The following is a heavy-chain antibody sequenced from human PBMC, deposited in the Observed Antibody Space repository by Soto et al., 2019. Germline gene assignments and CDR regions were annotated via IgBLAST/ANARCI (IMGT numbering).Heavy chain of an antibody. CDR2: INHSGST. CDR3: ARSSAVTPPNNWFVP. V-gene: IGHV4-34*01. CDR1: GGSFSGYY. Sequence: PSETLSLTCAVYGGSFSGYYWSWIRQPPGKGLEWIGEINHSGSTNYNPSLKSRVTISVDTSKNQFSLKLSSVTAADTAVYYCARSSAVTPPNNWFVPWGQGTLVTV. D-gene: IGHD4-17*01. J-gene: IGHJ5*02.